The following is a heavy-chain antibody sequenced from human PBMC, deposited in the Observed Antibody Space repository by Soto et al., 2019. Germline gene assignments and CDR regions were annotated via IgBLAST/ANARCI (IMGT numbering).Heavy chain of an antibody. D-gene: IGHD3-22*01. Sequence: PGGSLRLSCAASGFTFSSYWMSWVRQAPGKGLEWVANIKQDGSEKYYVDSVKGRFTISRDNAKNSLYLQMNSLRAEDTAVYYCARYLYYDSSGYYYPLTVNYYGMDVWGQGTTVTVSS. CDR1: GFTFSSYW. J-gene: IGHJ6*02. CDR3: ARYLYYDSSGYYYPLTVNYYGMDV. CDR2: IKQDGSEK. V-gene: IGHV3-7*03.